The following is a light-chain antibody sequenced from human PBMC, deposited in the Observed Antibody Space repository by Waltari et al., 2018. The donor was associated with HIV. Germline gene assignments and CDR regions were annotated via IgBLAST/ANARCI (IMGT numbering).Light chain of an antibody. CDR2: WAS. Sequence: DIVMTQSPDSLVVSLGERATINCKASQSVLDSSNNKNCLGWYQQKPGQPPKLIIYWASTRESGVPDRFSGSGSVTDINLTISSLQAEDVAVYYCQQYYSSLPTFGQGTKVESK. V-gene: IGKV4-1*01. CDR3: QQYYSSLPT. J-gene: IGKJ1*01. CDR1: QSVLDSSNNKNC.